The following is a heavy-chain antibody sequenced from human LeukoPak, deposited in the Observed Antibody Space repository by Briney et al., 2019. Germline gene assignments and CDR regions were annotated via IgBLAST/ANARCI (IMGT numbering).Heavy chain of an antibody. V-gene: IGHV3-48*03. J-gene: IGHJ4*02. CDR3: ARESIAVAGAPFDY. Sequence: AGGSLRLSCAASGFTFSSYEMKWVRQAPGKGLEWVSYISSGSTIYDADSVKGRFTISRDNAKNSLYLQMNSLRAEDTAVYYCARESIAVAGAPFDYWGQGTLVTVSS. D-gene: IGHD6-19*01. CDR1: GFTFSSYE. CDR2: ISSGSTI.